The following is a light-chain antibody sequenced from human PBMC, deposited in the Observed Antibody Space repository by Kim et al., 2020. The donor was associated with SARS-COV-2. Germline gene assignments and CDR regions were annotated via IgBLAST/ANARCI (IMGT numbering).Light chain of an antibody. Sequence: DIQMTQSPSSLSASVGDRVTITCRASQDIANSLAWYQQKPGKVAQVLIYAASTLQSGVPSRFSGSGSGTEFTLTIGSLQTEDVATYYCQKNNSAPWTFGPGTKVDIK. CDR2: AAS. V-gene: IGKV1-27*01. CDR3: QKNNSAPWT. J-gene: IGKJ1*01. CDR1: QDIANS.